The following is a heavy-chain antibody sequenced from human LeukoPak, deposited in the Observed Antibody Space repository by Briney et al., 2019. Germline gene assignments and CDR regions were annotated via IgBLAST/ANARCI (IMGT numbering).Heavy chain of an antibody. D-gene: IGHD4-23*01. Sequence: PGGSLRLSCAASGFTFSSYWMNWVRQAPGKGLVWVSRIASDGSSTTYADSVKGRFSISRDNAKNTLYLQMNSLRVEDTAVYYCARGRPQGNDYGGRGTLVTVSS. CDR3: ARGRPQGNDY. CDR2: IASDGSST. V-gene: IGHV3-74*01. J-gene: IGHJ4*02. CDR1: GFTFSSYW.